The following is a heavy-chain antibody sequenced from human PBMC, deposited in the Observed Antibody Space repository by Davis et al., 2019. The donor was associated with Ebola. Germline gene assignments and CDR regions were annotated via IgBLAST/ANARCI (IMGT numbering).Heavy chain of an antibody. CDR3: ASESGYWGAFDI. J-gene: IGHJ3*02. D-gene: IGHD3-3*01. V-gene: IGHV3-21*04. CDR1: GFTFSSYS. Sequence: GESLKISCAASGFTFSSYSMNWVRQAPGKGLEWVSSISSSSSYIYYADSVKGRFTVSRDNAKNSLYLQLNSLRAEDTAMYYCASESGYWGAFDIWGQGTMVTVSS. CDR2: ISSSSSYI.